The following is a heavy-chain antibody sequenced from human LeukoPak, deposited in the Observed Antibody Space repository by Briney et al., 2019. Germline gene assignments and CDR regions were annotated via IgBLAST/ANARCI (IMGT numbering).Heavy chain of an antibody. Sequence: GSLRPSCVASGFTFGSYWMNWVRQAPGKGLEWVANIRQDGSEKKYVDSVKGRFTISRDNAKNALYLQMNSLRAEDTAVYYCASISYGDYEHWGQGTLVTVSS. CDR2: IRQDGSEK. CDR3: ASISYGDYEH. J-gene: IGHJ4*02. V-gene: IGHV3-7*05. D-gene: IGHD4-17*01. CDR1: GFTFGSYW.